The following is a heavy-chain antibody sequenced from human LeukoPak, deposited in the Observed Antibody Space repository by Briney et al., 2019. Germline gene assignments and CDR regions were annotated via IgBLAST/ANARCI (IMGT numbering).Heavy chain of an antibody. CDR3: ARRYQYDKSGHYYDDF. J-gene: IGHJ4*02. V-gene: IGHV4-59*08. Sequence: SETLSLTCTVSGGSISSYYWSWIRQAPGKGLEWIGSTHYTEGSTFNPSLRSRVTFSTDTSKNQFFLQLTSVTAADTAVYYCARRYQYDKSGHYYDDFWGQGTLVTVSS. CDR2: THYTEGS. CDR1: GGSISSYY. D-gene: IGHD3-22*01.